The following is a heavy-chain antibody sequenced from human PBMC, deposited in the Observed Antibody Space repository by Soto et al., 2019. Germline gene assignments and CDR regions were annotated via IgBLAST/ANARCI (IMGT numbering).Heavy chain of an antibody. D-gene: IGHD3-22*01. V-gene: IGHV1-18*04. Sequence: ASVKVSCKASGYTFTRYGISWLRQAPGQGLEWMGWISAYNGNTNYAQKLQGRVTMTTDTSTSTAYMELNSLRTEDTALYYCARDPPYYYDSSGYLLRHYYGMDVWGQGTTVTVSS. J-gene: IGHJ6*02. CDR3: ARDPPYYYDSSGYLLRHYYGMDV. CDR2: ISAYNGNT. CDR1: GYTFTRYG.